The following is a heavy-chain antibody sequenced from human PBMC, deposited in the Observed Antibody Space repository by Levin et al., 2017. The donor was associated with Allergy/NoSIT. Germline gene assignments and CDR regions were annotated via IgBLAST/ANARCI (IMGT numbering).Heavy chain of an antibody. D-gene: IGHD2-2*01. CDR1: GFTFSSYA. CDR2: ISGSGGST. Sequence: LSLTCAASGFTFSSYAMSWVRQAPGKGLEWVSAISGSGGSTYYADSVKGRFTISRDNSKNTLYLQMNSLRAEDTAVYYCAKEPGIVVVPAASKWFDPWGQGTLVTVSS. CDR3: AKEPGIVVVPAASKWFDP. J-gene: IGHJ5*02. V-gene: IGHV3-23*01.